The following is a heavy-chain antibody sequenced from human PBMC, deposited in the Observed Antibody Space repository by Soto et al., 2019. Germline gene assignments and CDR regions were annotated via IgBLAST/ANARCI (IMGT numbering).Heavy chain of an antibody. CDR2: IYHIGST. V-gene: IGHV4-30-2*01. CDR3: ASGPPHSH. CDR1: GVSISSGGYS. Sequence: QLQLQESGSGLVKPSQTLSLTCAVSGVSISSGGYSCRWIRQPPGKGLEWIGYIYHIGSTYYNPYLKSRVTISVDRSKNQFSQKLSSVTAAATAVYYCASGPPHSHWGQGILFTVSS. J-gene: IGHJ4*02. D-gene: IGHD2-21*01.